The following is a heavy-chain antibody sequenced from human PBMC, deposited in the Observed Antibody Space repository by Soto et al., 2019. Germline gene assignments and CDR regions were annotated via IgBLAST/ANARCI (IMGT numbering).Heavy chain of an antibody. Sequence: QVQLQESGPGLVKPSETLSLTCTVSGGSVSSGSYYWIWIRQPPGKGLEWIGYIYYSGSTNYNPSLKSRLTISVDTSTNQFSLKLGSVTAADTAVYYCARDKRWLLYFDSFDSWDKGTMVTVSS. D-gene: IGHD3-9*01. J-gene: IGHJ3*02. CDR3: ARDKRWLLYFDSFDS. CDR1: GGSVSSGSYY. V-gene: IGHV4-61*01. CDR2: IYYSGST.